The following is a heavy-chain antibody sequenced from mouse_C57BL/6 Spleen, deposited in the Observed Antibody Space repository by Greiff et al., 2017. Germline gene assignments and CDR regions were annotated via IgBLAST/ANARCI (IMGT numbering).Heavy chain of an antibody. CDR1: GYTFTSYW. J-gene: IGHJ3*01. Sequence: QVQLQQPGAELVKPGASVKMSCKASGYTFTSYWITWVKQRPGQGLEWIGDIYPGSGSTNYNEKFKSKATLTVDTTSSTAYMQLSSLTSEDSAVYYCARVVEGWSYGTYWGQGTLVTVSA. V-gene: IGHV1-55*01. D-gene: IGHD1-1*01. CDR2: IYPGSGST. CDR3: ARVVEGWSYGTY.